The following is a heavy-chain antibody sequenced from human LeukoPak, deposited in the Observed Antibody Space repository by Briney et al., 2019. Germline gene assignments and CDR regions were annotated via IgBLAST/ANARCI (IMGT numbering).Heavy chain of an antibody. D-gene: IGHD3-16*01. CDR2: IYPGNSDI. CDR1: GYSFPIYW. Sequence: KLGESLKISCKGSGYSFPIYWIAWVRQMPGKGLDWMGIIYPGNSDIRYSPSFQGQVTISSDKSINTAYLQWSSLKASDSAIYYCARQFLRADVDYWGQGTLVTVSS. J-gene: IGHJ4*02. CDR3: ARQFLRADVDY. V-gene: IGHV5-51*01.